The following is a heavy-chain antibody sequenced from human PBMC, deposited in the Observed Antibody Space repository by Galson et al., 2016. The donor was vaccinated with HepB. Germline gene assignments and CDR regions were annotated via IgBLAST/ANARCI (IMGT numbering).Heavy chain of an antibody. CDR1: GFTFSSYW. CDR2: IKQDGSEK. CDR3: ARDRGQQLVFLDAFDI. J-gene: IGHJ3*02. Sequence: SLRLSCAASGFTFSSYWMSWVRQAPGKGLEWVANIKQDGSEKYYVDSVKGRFTISRDNAKNSLYLQMNSLRAEDTAVYYCARDRGQQLVFLDAFDIWGQGTMVTVSS. V-gene: IGHV3-7*01. D-gene: IGHD6-13*01.